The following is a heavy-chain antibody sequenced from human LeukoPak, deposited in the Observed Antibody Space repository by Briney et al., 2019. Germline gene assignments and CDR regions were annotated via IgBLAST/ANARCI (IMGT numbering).Heavy chain of an antibody. J-gene: IGHJ6*02. Sequence: GGSLRLSCAAFGFTFSSYGMHWVRQAPGKGLEWVAVIWYDGSNKYYADSVKGRFTISRDNSKNTLYLQMNSLRAEDTAVYYCARGHIGYGGNSGPYYYGMDVWGQGTTVTVS. V-gene: IGHV3-33*01. CDR1: GFTFSSYG. CDR3: ARGHIGYGGNSGPYYYGMDV. CDR2: IWYDGSNK. D-gene: IGHD4-23*01.